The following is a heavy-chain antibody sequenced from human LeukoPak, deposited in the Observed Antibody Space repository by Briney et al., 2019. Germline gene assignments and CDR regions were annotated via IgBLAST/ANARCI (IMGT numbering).Heavy chain of an antibody. CDR2: SSGSGTI. J-gene: IGHJ5*02. V-gene: IGHV4-4*07. Sequence: SETLSLTCTVSGGSINSYWSWIRQPAGKGLEWIGRSSGSGTITYNPALQSRLSISIDTSKNQFSLKLMSVTAADTAVYYCARDSGTTGEVKFDPWGQGTLVTVSS. D-gene: IGHD3-10*01. CDR1: GGSINSY. CDR3: ARDSGTTGEVKFDP.